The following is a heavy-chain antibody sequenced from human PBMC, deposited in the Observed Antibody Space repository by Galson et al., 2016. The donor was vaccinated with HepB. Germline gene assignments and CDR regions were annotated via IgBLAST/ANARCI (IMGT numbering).Heavy chain of an antibody. CDR2: ISWNSGSI. J-gene: IGHJ3*02. D-gene: IGHD3-22*01. V-gene: IGHV3-9*02. Sequence: SLRLSCAASGFTSDHYAMHWVRQAPGKGLEWVSGISWNSGSIGYADSVKGRFTISRDNAKNSLYLQMNSLRAEDTALYYCAKDSGAYYYDSSGHRRNAFVIWGQGTVVTASS. CDR3: AKDSGAYYYDSSGHRRNAFVI. CDR1: GFTSDHYA.